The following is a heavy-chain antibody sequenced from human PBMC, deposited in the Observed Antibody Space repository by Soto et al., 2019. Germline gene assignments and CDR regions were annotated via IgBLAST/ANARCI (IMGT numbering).Heavy chain of an antibody. CDR2: ISGSGGST. CDR1: GFTFSSYA. D-gene: IGHD2-21*02. Sequence: EVQLLESGGGLVQPGGSLRLSCAASGFTFSSYAMSWVRQAPGKGLEWVPAISGSGGSTYYADSVKGRFTISRDNSKNTLYLQMNSLRAEDTAVYYCANARPLTDYYYYMDVWGKGTTVTVSS. CDR3: ANARPLTDYYYYMDV. J-gene: IGHJ6*03. V-gene: IGHV3-23*01.